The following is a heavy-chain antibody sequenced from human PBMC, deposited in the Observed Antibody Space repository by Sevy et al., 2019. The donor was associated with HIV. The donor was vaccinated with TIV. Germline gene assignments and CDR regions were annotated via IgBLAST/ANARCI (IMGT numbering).Heavy chain of an antibody. D-gene: IGHD3-10*01. CDR1: GFTVSSNY. CDR3: ARAPGVVRGVVITALDY. V-gene: IGHV3-53*01. CDR2: IYSSGNT. Sequence: GGSLRLSCAASGFTVSSNYMNWVRHAPGKGLEWVSVIYSSGNTFYADSVKGRFTISRDNSKNTLYLQMNSLRAEDTAMYYCARAPGVVRGVVITALDYWGQGTLVTVSS. J-gene: IGHJ4*02.